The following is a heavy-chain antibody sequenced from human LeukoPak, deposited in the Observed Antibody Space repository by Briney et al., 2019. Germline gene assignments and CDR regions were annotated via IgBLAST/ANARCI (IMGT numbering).Heavy chain of an antibody. J-gene: IGHJ1*01. CDR2: ISGSGGST. V-gene: IGHV3-23*01. CDR1: GFTFSSYA. CDR3: AKPAAAGPINENFQH. D-gene: IGHD6-13*01. Sequence: GGSLRLSCAASGFTFSSYAMSWARQAPGKGLEWVSGISGSGGSTYYADSVKGRFTISRDNSKNTLYLQVYRLKVEDTAVYYCAKPAAAGPINENFQHWGQGTLVTVSS.